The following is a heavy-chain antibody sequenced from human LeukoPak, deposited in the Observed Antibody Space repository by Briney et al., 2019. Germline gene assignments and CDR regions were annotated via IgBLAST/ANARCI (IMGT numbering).Heavy chain of an antibody. D-gene: IGHD4-17*01. CDR2: INHSGST. CDR3: ARGQGTVTTH. V-gene: IGHV4-34*01. CDR1: GGSFSGYY. Sequence: TSETLSLTCAVYGGSFSGYYWSWIRQPPGKGLEWIGEINHSGSTNYNPSLKSRVTISLDTSKNQFSLKLSSVTAADTAVYYCARGQGTVTTHWGQGTLVTVSS. J-gene: IGHJ4*02.